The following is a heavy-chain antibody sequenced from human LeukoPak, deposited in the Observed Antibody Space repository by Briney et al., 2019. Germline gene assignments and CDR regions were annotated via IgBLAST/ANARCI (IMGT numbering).Heavy chain of an antibody. J-gene: IGHJ3*02. V-gene: IGHV1-24*01. CDR3: ATDHPTATWAVAGTRAFDI. CDR2: FDPEDGEI. Sequence: ASVKVSCKVSGYTLTELSMHWVRQAPGKGLEWMGGFDPEDGEIIYAQKFQGRVTMTEDTSTDTAYMELSSLRSEDTAVYYCATDHPTATWAVAGTRAFDIWGQGTMVTVSS. D-gene: IGHD6-19*01. CDR1: GYTLTELS.